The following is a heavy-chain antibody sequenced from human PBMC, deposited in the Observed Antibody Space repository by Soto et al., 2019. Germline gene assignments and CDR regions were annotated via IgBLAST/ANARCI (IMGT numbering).Heavy chain of an antibody. D-gene: IGHD3-10*01. Sequence: DVQLVESGGGLVRPGGSLRLSCAASGFTFNIYSMNWVRQAPGKGLEWVSYISSSSSTIYYADSVKGRFTISRDNAKNSLYLQMNSLRAQDTAVYYCVRIGGRSLGDYWGQGTLVTVSS. CDR1: GFTFNIYS. CDR2: ISSSSSTI. CDR3: VRIGGRSLGDY. J-gene: IGHJ4*02. V-gene: IGHV3-48*01.